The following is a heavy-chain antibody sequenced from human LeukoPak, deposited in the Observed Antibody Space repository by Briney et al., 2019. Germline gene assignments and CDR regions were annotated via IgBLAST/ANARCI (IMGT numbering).Heavy chain of an antibody. V-gene: IGHV3-48*03. CDR3: ARKRYYSDSSGYYDWFDP. D-gene: IGHD3-22*01. CDR2: ISSSGSAS. CDR1: GVTFSFYE. Sequence: GGSLTLSCAASGVTFSFYEMNWVRQAPGKGLEWVSSISSSGSASYYADSVKGRSTISRDDAKHTLYLEMNDLRAEDTAVYYCARKRYYSDSSGYYDWFDPWGQGTLVSVSS. J-gene: IGHJ5*02.